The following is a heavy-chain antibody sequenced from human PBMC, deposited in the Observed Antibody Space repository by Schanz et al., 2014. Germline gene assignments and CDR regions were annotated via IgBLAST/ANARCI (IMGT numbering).Heavy chain of an antibody. Sequence: EVQLVESGGGLVKPGGSLRLSCATSGFTLNNAWMNWVPQAPGKGLEWVSTIGTSGGTNYAESVKGRFTISRDNSKNTLYLQMNSLRAEDTAVYYCARGGFGEVSYFDYWGQGTLVTVSS. D-gene: IGHD3-10*01. J-gene: IGHJ4*02. CDR1: GFTLNNAW. CDR3: ARGGFGEVSYFDY. V-gene: IGHV3-66*01. CDR2: IGTSGGT.